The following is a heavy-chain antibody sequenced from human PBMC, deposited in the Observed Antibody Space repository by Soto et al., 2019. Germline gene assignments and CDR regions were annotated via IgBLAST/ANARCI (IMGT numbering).Heavy chain of an antibody. CDR2: IYYSGSN. Sequence: QVQLQESGPGLVKPSQTLSLTCTVSGGSISSGDYYWNWIRRHPVKGLEWIGNIYYSGSNYYNPALESRIAIAVDTSKNQFTLNLGAVTAADTSVYYCAIDVVEQKGNACDIWGQGTMVTVAS. V-gene: IGHV4-31*03. J-gene: IGHJ3*02. CDR3: AIDVVEQKGNACDI. D-gene: IGHD2-21*01. CDR1: GGSISSGDYY.